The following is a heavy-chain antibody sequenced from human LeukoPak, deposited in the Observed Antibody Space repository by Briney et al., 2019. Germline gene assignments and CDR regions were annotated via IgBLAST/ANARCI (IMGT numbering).Heavy chain of an antibody. Sequence: GGSLRLSCAASGFTFSSYSMNWVRQAPGKGLKWLSSISSSNFYIYYADSIKGRFTISRDDAKNSLYLQMNSLRAEDTAVYYCARVLDGYNLSPCDYWGQGTLVTVSS. J-gene: IGHJ4*02. CDR3: ARVLDGYNLSPCDY. CDR2: ISSSNFYI. D-gene: IGHD5-24*01. V-gene: IGHV3-21*01. CDR1: GFTFSSYS.